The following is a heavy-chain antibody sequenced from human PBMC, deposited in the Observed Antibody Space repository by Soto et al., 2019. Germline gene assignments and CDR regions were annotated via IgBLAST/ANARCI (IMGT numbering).Heavy chain of an antibody. D-gene: IGHD5-12*01. CDR1: GGSVNSEHYY. J-gene: IGHJ4*02. V-gene: IGHV4-61*03. Sequence: QVQLQESGPGLVKSSETLSLTCTVSGGSVNSEHYYWNWIRQPPRKGLEWIGYFYYTGSTNYNPSLGSRITMSVDMSKNHFSLKLSSVTAADTAVYYCAGGTDGKKVAYWGQGTLVTVSS. CDR3: AGGTDGKKVAY. CDR2: FYYTGST.